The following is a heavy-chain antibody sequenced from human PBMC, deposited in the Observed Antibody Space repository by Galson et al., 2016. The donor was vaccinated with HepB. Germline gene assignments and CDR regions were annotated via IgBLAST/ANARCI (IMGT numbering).Heavy chain of an antibody. V-gene: IGHV3-7*03. CDR3: VRGSGWLSDH. CDR1: GFTFTXYW. D-gene: IGHD6-19*01. CDR2: XXRDXSEE. Sequence: SLRLSCAASGFTFTXYWMNXVRQAXXXGLXXVAXXXRDXSEEIYADSVRGRFTISGDNAKNLQFLQMNSLRGEDTAVYYFVRGSGWLSDHWGQGILVTVSS. J-gene: IGHJ4*02.